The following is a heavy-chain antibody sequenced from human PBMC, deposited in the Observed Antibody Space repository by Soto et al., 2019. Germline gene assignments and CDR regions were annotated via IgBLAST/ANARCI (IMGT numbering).Heavy chain of an antibody. CDR2: IYTSGST. J-gene: IGHJ5*02. Sequence: SETLSLTCTVSCGSISSYYWSWIRQPAGKGLEWIGRIYTSGSTNYNPSLKSRVTMSVDTSKNQFSLKLSSVTAADTAVYYCSRDPALSGNVGFDPWGQGTLVTVSS. V-gene: IGHV4-4*07. CDR3: SRDPALSGNVGFDP. CDR1: CGSISSYY. D-gene: IGHD3-9*01.